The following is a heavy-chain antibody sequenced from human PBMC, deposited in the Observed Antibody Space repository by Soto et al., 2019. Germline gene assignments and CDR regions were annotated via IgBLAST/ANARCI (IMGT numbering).Heavy chain of an antibody. CDR1: GGSISSGGYY. Sequence: SETLSLTCTVSGGSISSGGYYWSWIRQHPGKGLEWIGYIYYSGSTCYNPSLKSRVTISVDTSKNQFSLKLSSVTAADTAVYYCARTGLGAFDIWGQGTMVTVSS. D-gene: IGHD1-1*01. CDR2: IYYSGST. CDR3: ARTGLGAFDI. V-gene: IGHV4-31*03. J-gene: IGHJ3*02.